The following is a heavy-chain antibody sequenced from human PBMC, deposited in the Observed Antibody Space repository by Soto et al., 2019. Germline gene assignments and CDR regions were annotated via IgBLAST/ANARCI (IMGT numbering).Heavy chain of an antibody. CDR2: IYYNGNT. J-gene: IGHJ4*02. CDR3: ARGGPVAAIPDPNFDY. D-gene: IGHD2-15*01. CDR1: GGSINNIY. Sequence: SETLSLTCTVSGGSINNIYWSWIRQSPEKGLEWVGYIYYNGNTNYNPSLKSRVTMSVDTSKNQFSLKLSSVTAADTAVYYCARGGPVAAIPDPNFDYWGQGTLVTVSS. V-gene: IGHV4-59*08.